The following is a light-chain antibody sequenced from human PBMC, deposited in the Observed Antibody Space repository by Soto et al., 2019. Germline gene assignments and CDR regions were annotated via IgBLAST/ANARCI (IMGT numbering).Light chain of an antibody. CDR2: EAS. V-gene: IGKV1-27*01. Sequence: GDRVTITCRASQDISGHLAWYQQKPGKVPKLLIYEASTLQSRVPSRFSASGSGTDFTLTISSLQPEDFATYYCQKYNGTPRTFGQGTKVELK. CDR3: QKYNGTPRT. CDR1: QDISGH. J-gene: IGKJ1*01.